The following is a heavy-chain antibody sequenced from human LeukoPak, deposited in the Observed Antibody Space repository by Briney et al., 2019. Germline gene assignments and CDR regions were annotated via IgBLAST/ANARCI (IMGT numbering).Heavy chain of an antibody. CDR3: ARHTGPTTAADYYDSSGYYYLRGDKYYFDY. J-gene: IGHJ4*02. V-gene: IGHV1-2*02. Sequence: AASVKVSCKASGYTFTGYYMHWVRQAPGQVLEWMGWINPNSGGTNYAQKFQGRVTMTRDTSISTAYMELSSLRSEDTAVYYCARHTGPTTAADYYDSSGYYYLRGDKYYFDYWGQGTLVTVSS. D-gene: IGHD3-22*01. CDR2: INPNSGGT. CDR1: GYTFTGYY.